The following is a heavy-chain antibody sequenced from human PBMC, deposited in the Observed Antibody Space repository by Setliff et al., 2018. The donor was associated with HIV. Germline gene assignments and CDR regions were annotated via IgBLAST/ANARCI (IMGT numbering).Heavy chain of an antibody. Sequence: SETLSLTCTVSPESISSNNYYWAWIRQPPGKGLEWIGYIYYSGSTKYNPSLTSRVTISVDTSKNHFSLKLTSVTAADTALYYCAKDYGDGHNWGAFDIWGQGTMVTVSS. CDR2: IYYSGST. D-gene: IGHD3-16*01. V-gene: IGHV4-61*03. J-gene: IGHJ3*02. CDR3: AKDYGDGHNWGAFDI. CDR1: PESISSNNYY.